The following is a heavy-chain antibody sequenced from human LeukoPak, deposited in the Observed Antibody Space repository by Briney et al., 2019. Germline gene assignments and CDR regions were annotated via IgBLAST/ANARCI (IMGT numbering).Heavy chain of an antibody. CDR1: GYTFSSYD. CDR2: MNPNSGNT. CDR3: ARLPKYSRPLDY. D-gene: IGHD6-6*01. Sequence: ASVKVSCKASGYTFSSYDTNWVRQATGQGLEWMGWMNPNSGNTAYAQKFQGRVTMSRDTSISTAHMELSSLRSEDTAVYYCARLPKYSRPLDYWGREPWSPSPQ. V-gene: IGHV1-8*02. J-gene: IGHJ4*02.